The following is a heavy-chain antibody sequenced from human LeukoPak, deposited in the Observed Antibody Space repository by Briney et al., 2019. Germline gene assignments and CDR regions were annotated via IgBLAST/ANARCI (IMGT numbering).Heavy chain of an antibody. CDR1: GFTFGDYA. J-gene: IGHJ4*02. D-gene: IGHD2-15*01. Sequence: GGSLRLSCTASGFTFGDYAMGWVRQAPGKGLECVGFIRSKAYGGTAEYAASVKGTFTITRDDSKSTAYLQMNSLKTEDTAVYYCTRASRYCTGGNCYRFFDYWGQGTLVTVSS. CDR2: IRSKAYGGTA. V-gene: IGHV3-49*04. CDR3: TRASRYCTGGNCYRFFDY.